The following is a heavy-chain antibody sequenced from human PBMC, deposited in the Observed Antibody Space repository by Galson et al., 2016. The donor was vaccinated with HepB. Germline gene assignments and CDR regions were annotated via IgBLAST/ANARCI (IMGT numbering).Heavy chain of an antibody. J-gene: IGHJ6*02. CDR1: GYTFTSYV. V-gene: IGHV1-18*03. D-gene: IGHD3/OR15-3a*01. CDR3: ARDSTSRDFWTGYYSYYSYAMDV. CDR2: INIYNGNT. Sequence: CKASGYTFTSYVINWVRQAPGQGLEWMGWINIYNGNTNYAQKLQGSVTMTTDTSTRTAYMELRSLRSDDLAVYYCARDSTSRDFWTGYYSYYSYAMDVWGQGTTGTVSS.